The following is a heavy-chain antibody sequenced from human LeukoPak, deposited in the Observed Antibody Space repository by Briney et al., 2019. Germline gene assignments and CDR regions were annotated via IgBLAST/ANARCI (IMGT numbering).Heavy chain of an antibody. V-gene: IGHV4-59*08. J-gene: IGHJ4*02. Sequence: PSETLSLTCAVSGDSIRSFYWSWIRQPPGKGLEWIGYVFHTGDTNYNPSLKTRVTVSLDTSKNQIALRLTSVTAADTAVYYCARHPFATPFDHGGRGILVPSPQ. CDR1: GDSIRSFY. CDR3: ARHPFATPFDH. CDR2: VFHTGDT.